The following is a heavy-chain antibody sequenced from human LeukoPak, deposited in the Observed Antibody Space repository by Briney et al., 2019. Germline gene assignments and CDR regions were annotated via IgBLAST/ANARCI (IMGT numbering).Heavy chain of an antibody. CDR2: IYYSGST. Sequence: SETLSLTCTVSGASISSYYWSWIRQPPGKGLEWIGYIYYSGSTNYNPSLKSRVTISVDTSKNQFSLKLSSVTAADTAVYLCARSSHGNFDYWGQGTLVTVSS. J-gene: IGHJ4*02. CDR3: ARSSHGNFDY. D-gene: IGHD6-6*01. CDR1: GASISSYY. V-gene: IGHV4-59*01.